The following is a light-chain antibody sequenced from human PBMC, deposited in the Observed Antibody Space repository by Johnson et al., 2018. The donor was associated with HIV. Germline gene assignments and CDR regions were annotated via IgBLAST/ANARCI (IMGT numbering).Light chain of an antibody. CDR3: GTWDSRLNVYL. J-gene: IGLJ1*01. Sequence: QAVLTQPPSMSAAPGQKVTISCSGGSSNIGSNYVSWYQQFPGTAPKLLMYENNKRPSGIPDRFSGSKSGKSATLGIAGLQTGDEAVYYCGTWDSRLNVYLFGPGTKVTVL. V-gene: IGLV1-51*02. CDR1: SSNIGSNY. CDR2: ENN.